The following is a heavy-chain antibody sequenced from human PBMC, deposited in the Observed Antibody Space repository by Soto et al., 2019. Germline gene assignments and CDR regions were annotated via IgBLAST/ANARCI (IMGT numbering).Heavy chain of an antibody. D-gene: IGHD3-3*01. CDR2: IIPIFGTA. Sequence: GASVKVSCKASGGTFSSYAISWVRQAPGQGLEWMGGIIPIFGTANYAQKFQGRVTITADKSTSTAYMELGSLRSEDTAVYYCARGSLIFGVVNGWFDPWGQGTLVTVSS. CDR3: ARGSLIFGVVNGWFDP. CDR1: GGTFSSYA. J-gene: IGHJ5*02. V-gene: IGHV1-69*06.